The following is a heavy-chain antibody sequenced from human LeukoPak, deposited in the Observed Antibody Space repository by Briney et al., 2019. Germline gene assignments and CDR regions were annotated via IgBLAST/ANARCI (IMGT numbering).Heavy chain of an antibody. CDR1: GFTFSSYS. V-gene: IGHV3-21*01. CDR3: ARDLIVAGTAILGY. D-gene: IGHD1-26*01. Sequence: GGSLRLSCAASGFTFSSYSVNWVRQAPGKGLEWVSSISSSSTHLYHADSVKGRFAISRDNAKNSLYLQMNSLRAEDTAVYYCARDLIVAGTAILGYWGQGTLVTVSS. J-gene: IGHJ4*02. CDR2: ISSSSTHL.